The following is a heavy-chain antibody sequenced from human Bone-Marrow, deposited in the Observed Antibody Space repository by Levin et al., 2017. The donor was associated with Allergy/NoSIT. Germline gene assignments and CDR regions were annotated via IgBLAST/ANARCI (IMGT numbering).Heavy chain of an antibody. CDR3: VRDNPLAVAGTFDY. CDR2: IYRSGST. Sequence: SQTLSLTCAVSGGSISSTNWWSWVRQPPGKGLEWIGEIYRSGSTNYNPSLKSRVTISVDKSKNQFSLNLTSVTAADTAVYYCVRDNPLAVAGTFDYWGQGTLVTVSS. CDR1: GGSISSTNW. D-gene: IGHD6-19*01. V-gene: IGHV4-4*02. J-gene: IGHJ4*02.